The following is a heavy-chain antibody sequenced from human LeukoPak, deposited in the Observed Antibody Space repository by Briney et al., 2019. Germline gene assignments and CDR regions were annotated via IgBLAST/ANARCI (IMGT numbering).Heavy chain of an antibody. Sequence: GASVKVSCKASGYTFTGYYMHWVRQAPGQGLEWMGWINPNRGDTNYAQKFQGRVTMTRDTSISTAYMELSRLRSDDSAVYYWARGCYDVENNWFDPWGQGTLVTVS. J-gene: IGHJ5*02. CDR2: INPNRGDT. CDR1: GYTFTGYY. CDR3: ARGCYDVENNWFDP. D-gene: IGHD4/OR15-4a*01. V-gene: IGHV1-2*02.